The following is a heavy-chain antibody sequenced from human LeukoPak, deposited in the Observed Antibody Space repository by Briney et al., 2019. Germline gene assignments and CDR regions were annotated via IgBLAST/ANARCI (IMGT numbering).Heavy chain of an antibody. CDR2: IKSKTDGGTT. CDR1: GFTFSNAW. D-gene: IGHD3-22*01. J-gene: IGHJ4*02. V-gene: IGHV3-15*01. Sequence: GGSLRLSCAASGFTFSNAWMSWVRQAPGKGLEWVGRIKSKTDGGTTDYAAPVKGRFTISRDDSKNTLYLQMNSLKTEDTAVYYCTTDRGVVVITPQFDYWGQGTLVTVSS. CDR3: TTDRGVVVITPQFDY.